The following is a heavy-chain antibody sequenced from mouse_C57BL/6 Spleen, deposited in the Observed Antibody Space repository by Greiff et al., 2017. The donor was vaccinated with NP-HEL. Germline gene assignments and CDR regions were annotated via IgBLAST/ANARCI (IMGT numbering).Heavy chain of an antibody. CDR3: ARADYYYGSSYVWYFDV. CDR2: IYPSDSET. CDR1: GYTFTSYW. J-gene: IGHJ1*03. D-gene: IGHD1-1*01. V-gene: IGHV1-61*01. Sequence: VQLQQPGAELVRPGSSVKLSCKASGYTFTSYWMDWVKQRPGQGLEWIGNIYPSDSETHYNQKFKDKATLTVDKSSSTAYMQLSSLTSEDSAVYYCARADYYYGSSYVWYFDVWGTGTTVTVSS.